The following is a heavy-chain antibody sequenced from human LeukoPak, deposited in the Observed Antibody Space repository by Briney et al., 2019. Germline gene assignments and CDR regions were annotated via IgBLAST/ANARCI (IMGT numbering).Heavy chain of an antibody. CDR3: ARHDDPYYFDY. J-gene: IGHJ4*02. Sequence: SETLSLTCTVSGGSISSSSYYWGWIRQPPGKGLEWIGSIYYSGSTYYNPSLKSRVTISVDTSKNQFSLKLSSVTAADTAVYYCARHDDPYYFDYWGQGTLVTVSS. V-gene: IGHV4-39*01. CDR1: GGSISSSSYY. CDR2: IYYSGST.